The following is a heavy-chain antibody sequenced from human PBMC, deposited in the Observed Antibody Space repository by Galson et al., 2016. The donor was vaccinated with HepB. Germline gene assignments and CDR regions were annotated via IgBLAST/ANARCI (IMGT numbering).Heavy chain of an antibody. Sequence: SVKVSCKASGGTFSIYAISWVRQAPGQGLEWMGGIIPNFGTASYAQKFQGRVTITADESTSTAYMELTSLRSEDTAVYYCVKSGHRISSGSYPLDYWGQGTLVTVSS. CDR2: IIPNFGTA. V-gene: IGHV1-69*13. J-gene: IGHJ4*02. CDR3: VKSGHRISSGSYPLDY. D-gene: IGHD1-26*01. CDR1: GGTFSIYA.